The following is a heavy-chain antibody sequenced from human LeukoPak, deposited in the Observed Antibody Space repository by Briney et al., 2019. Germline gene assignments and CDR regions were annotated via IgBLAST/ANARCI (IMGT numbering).Heavy chain of an antibody. D-gene: IGHD3-16*02. CDR1: GFTFSSYS. V-gene: IGHV3-48*01. CDR3: ARGGVGYDYVWGSYRGAFDI. CDR2: ISSSSSTI. Sequence: GGSLRLSCAASGFTFSSYSMNWVRQAPGKGLEWVSYISSSSSTIYYADSVKGRFTISRDNAKNSLYLQMNSLRAEDTAVYYCARGGVGYDYVWGSYRGAFDIWGQGTMVTLSS. J-gene: IGHJ3*02.